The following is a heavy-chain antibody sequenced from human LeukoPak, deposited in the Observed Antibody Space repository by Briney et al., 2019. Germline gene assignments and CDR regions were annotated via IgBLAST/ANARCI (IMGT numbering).Heavy chain of an antibody. D-gene: IGHD1-26*01. J-gene: IGHJ4*02. CDR2: INPSGGST. CDR1: GYTFTSYY. Sequence: GASVKVSCKASGYTFTSYYMHWVRQAPGQGLEWMGIINPSGGSTSYAQKFQGRATMTRDMSTSTVYMELSSLRSEDTAVYYCAREQDLVGATDYWGQGTLVTVSS. V-gene: IGHV1-46*01. CDR3: AREQDLVGATDY.